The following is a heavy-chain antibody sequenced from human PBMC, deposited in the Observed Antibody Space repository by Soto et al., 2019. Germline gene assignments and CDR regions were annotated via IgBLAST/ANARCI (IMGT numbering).Heavy chain of an antibody. CDR1: GGSISSYY. V-gene: IGHV4-59*01. Sequence: QVQLQESGPGLVKPSETLSLTCTVSGGSISSYYWSWIRQPPGKGLEWIGYIYYRGSTNYNPSLKRRVTISVDTSKTQFSLKLSSVTAADTAVYYCARVWGGAFDIWGQGTMVTVSS. CDR3: ARVWGGAFDI. J-gene: IGHJ3*02. D-gene: IGHD3-10*01. CDR2: IYYRGST.